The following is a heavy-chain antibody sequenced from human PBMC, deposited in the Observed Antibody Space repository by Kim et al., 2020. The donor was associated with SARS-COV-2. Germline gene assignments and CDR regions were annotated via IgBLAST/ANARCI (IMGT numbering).Heavy chain of an antibody. Sequence: SNKYYADSVKGRFTISRDNSKNTLYLQMNSLRAEDTAVYYCAKGSSGIIYWGQGTLVTVSS. V-gene: IGHV3-33*06. CDR3: AKGSSGIIY. CDR2: SNK. J-gene: IGHJ4*02. D-gene: IGHD6-19*01.